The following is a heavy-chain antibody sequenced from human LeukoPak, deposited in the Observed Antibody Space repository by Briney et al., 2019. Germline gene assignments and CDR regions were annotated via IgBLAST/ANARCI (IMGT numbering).Heavy chain of an antibody. CDR3: VTDLHGINWYVY. CDR2: ISSSSSYI. V-gene: IGHV3-21*01. D-gene: IGHD3-16*01. Sequence: GGSLRLSCAASGFTFSSYSMNWVRQAPGKGLEWVSSISSSSSYIYYADSVKGRFTISRDNAKNSLYLQMNNLRTDDTSMYYCVTDLHGINWYVYWGQGTLVTVSS. CDR1: GFTFSSYS. J-gene: IGHJ4*02.